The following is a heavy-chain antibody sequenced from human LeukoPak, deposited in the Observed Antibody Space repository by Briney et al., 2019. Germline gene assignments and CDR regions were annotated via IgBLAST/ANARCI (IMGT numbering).Heavy chain of an antibody. Sequence: GGSLRLSCAASGFTFSSYGMHWVRQAPGKGLEWVAVISYDGSNKYYADSVNGRFTISRDNSKNTLYLQMNSLRAEDTAVYYCAKDGGLQWELLVGGAFDIWGQGTMVTVSS. CDR3: AKDGGLQWELLVGGAFDI. J-gene: IGHJ3*02. CDR1: GFTFSSYG. D-gene: IGHD1-26*01. V-gene: IGHV3-30*18. CDR2: ISYDGSNK.